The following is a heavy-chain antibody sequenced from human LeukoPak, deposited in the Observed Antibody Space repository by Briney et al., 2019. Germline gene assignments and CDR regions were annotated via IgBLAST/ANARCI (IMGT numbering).Heavy chain of an antibody. CDR2: INDDGSTT. CDR1: GFTFSDDW. J-gene: IGHJ4*02. V-gene: IGHV3-74*01. D-gene: IGHD3-16*01. CDR3: ARRYYQTNVYDRHFDS. Sequence: GGSLRLSCAASGFTFSDDWMHWVRQAPGKGLVWVARINDDGSTTTYAESVRGRFTISRDNAKRTLYLQMNSLGVEDTAVYFCARRYYQTNVYDRHFDSWGQGTLVTVSS.